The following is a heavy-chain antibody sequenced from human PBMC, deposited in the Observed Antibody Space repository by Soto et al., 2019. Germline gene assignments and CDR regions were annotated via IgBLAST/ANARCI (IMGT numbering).Heavy chain of an antibody. Sequence: QVQLVQSGAEVMKPGSSVRVSCTTSGGTFNFYTINWVRQAPGQGLEWVGRVNPIVGMSNSAQKFQGRVTISADKSMNIAYMDLTRLKSEDTAVYYCATSYGSGSTHFDSWGQGTLVTVSS. D-gene: IGHD3-10*01. V-gene: IGHV1-69*02. CDR2: VNPIVGMS. CDR3: ATSYGSGSTHFDS. J-gene: IGHJ4*02. CDR1: GGTFNFYT.